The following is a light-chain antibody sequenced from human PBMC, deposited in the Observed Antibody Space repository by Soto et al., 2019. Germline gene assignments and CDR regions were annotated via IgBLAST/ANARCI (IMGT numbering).Light chain of an antibody. J-gene: IGLJ7*01. Sequence: QSVLTQPPSTSGTPGQRVTIPCFGSSSNIGGNYVFWYQHLPGTAPKLLIYRNNQRPSGVPDRFSCSKSGTSASLAISGLRAEDEDDYYCATWDASLSGNIIFGGGTQLTVL. CDR2: RNN. CDR1: SSNIGGNY. V-gene: IGLV1-47*01. CDR3: ATWDASLSGNII.